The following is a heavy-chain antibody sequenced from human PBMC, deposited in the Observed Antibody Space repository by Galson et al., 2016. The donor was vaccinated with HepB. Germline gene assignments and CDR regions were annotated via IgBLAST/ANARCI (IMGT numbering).Heavy chain of an antibody. CDR1: A. CDR2: INAGNGNT. V-gene: IGHV1-3*01. CDR3: ARAGHCSSASCSDSFDI. Sequence: AMHWVRQAPGQRFEWMGWINAGNGNTKYSQKFQGRVTITRDTSASTVYMDLSSLRSEDTAVYYCARAGHCSSASCSDSFDIWGLGTMVTVSS. J-gene: IGHJ3*02. D-gene: IGHD2-2*01.